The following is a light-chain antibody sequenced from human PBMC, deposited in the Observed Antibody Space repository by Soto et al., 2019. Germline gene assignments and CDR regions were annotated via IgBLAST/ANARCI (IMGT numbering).Light chain of an antibody. CDR1: QSISSSY. CDR3: QQYNSSPPGFT. Sequence: EIVLTQSPGTLSVSPGERVTLSCRASQSISSSYLAWYQQRPGQAPRLLIFGASYRATGIPDRFSGSGSGTDFTLTISRLEPEDFAVYYCQQYNSSPPGFTFGPGTKVDSK. J-gene: IGKJ3*01. V-gene: IGKV3-20*01. CDR2: GAS.